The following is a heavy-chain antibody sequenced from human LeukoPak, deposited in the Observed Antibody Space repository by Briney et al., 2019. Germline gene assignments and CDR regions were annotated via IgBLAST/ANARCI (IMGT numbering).Heavy chain of an antibody. CDR1: GYSMSSRYY. J-gene: IGHJ5*02. Sequence: SETLSLTCTVSGYSMSSRYYWGWIRQPPGKGLEWIWSIYHSGSTYYNPSHKSRATISVDTSKNQFSLKLSSVTAADTAVYYCARRGESGHYDFWSGENWFDPWGQGTLVTVSS. D-gene: IGHD3-3*01. V-gene: IGHV4-38-2*02. CDR2: IYHSGST. CDR3: ARRGESGHYDFWSGENWFDP.